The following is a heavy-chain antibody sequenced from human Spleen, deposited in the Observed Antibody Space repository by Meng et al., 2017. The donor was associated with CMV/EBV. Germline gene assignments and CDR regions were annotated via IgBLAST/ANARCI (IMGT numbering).Heavy chain of an antibody. V-gene: IGHV3-7*01. Sequence: LSLTCAASGFMFSSYWMRWVRQAPGKGLEWVANIKQDGSEKYYVDSVKGRFTISRDNAKNSLYLQMNSLRAEDTAVYYCARGGDCSSTSCCRYWYFDLWGRGTLVTVSS. CDR2: IKQDGSEK. D-gene: IGHD2-2*01. CDR1: GFMFSSYW. CDR3: ARGGDCSSTSCCRYWYFDL. J-gene: IGHJ2*01.